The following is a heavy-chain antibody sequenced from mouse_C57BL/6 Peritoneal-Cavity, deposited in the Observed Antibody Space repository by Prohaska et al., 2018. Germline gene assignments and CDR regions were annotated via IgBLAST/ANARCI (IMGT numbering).Heavy chain of an antibody. CDR2: IYPSDSET. CDR1: AYTFTSYW. D-gene: IGHD2-1*01. CDR3: ACNYDAMDY. J-gene: IGHJ4*01. V-gene: IGHV1-61*01. Sequence: VKLHHPGPKLVRPGSSVKRSCKASAYTFTSYWMDWVKQRSGQGLEWIGNIYPSDSETHYNQKFKDKATLTVDKSSSTAYMQLSSLTSEDSAVYYCACNYDAMDYWGQGTSVTVSS.